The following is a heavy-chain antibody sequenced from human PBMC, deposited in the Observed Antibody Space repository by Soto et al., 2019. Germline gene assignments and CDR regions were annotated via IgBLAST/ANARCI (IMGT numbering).Heavy chain of an antibody. Sequence: SETLSLTCSVSGGSISSSSYFWGWIRQPPGKGLEWIGGIYYSGSTYYNPSLKSRVTISVDTSKNQFSLKLSSVTAADTAVYYCAREYPPYYDFWSGYLDVWGQGTTVTVSS. CDR1: GGSISSSSYF. CDR3: AREYPPYYDFWSGYLDV. D-gene: IGHD3-3*01. J-gene: IGHJ6*02. V-gene: IGHV4-39*07. CDR2: IYYSGST.